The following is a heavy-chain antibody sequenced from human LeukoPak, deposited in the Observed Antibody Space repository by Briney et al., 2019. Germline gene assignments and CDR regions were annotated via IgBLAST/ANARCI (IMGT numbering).Heavy chain of an antibody. CDR1: GLTFSGSW. CDR3: ARDRGAALYYYYMDV. Sequence: GGSLRLSCAVSGLTFSGSWITWIRQAPGKGLEWVSYISSSSSTIYYADSVKGRFTISRDNAKNSLYLQMNSLRAEDTAVYYCARDRGAALYYYYMDVWGKGTTVTVSS. J-gene: IGHJ6*03. D-gene: IGHD3-16*01. V-gene: IGHV3-48*01. CDR2: ISSSSSTI.